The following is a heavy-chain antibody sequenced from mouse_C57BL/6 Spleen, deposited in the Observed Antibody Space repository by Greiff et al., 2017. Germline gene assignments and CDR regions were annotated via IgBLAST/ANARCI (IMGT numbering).Heavy chain of an antibody. D-gene: IGHD4-1*01. CDR3: ARAPRWDPYYFDY. V-gene: IGHV3-6*01. Sequence: VQVVESGPGLVKPSQSLSLTCSVTGYSITSGYYWNWIRQFPGNKLEWMGYISYDGSNNYNPSLKNRISITRDTSKNQFFLKLNSVTTEDTATYYCARAPRWDPYYFDYWGQGTTLTVSS. J-gene: IGHJ2*01. CDR2: ISYDGSN. CDR1: GYSITSGYY.